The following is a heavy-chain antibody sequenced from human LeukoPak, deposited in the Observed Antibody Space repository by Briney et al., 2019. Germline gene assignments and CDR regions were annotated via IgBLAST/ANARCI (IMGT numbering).Heavy chain of an antibody. CDR3: ARSKYYYDSSGYSRPQVDFDY. J-gene: IGHJ4*02. Sequence: SVKVSCKASGGTFSSYAISWVRQAPGQGLEWMGGIIPIFGTANYAQKFQGRGTITTDESTSTAYMELSSLRSEDTAAYYCARSKYYYDSSGYSRPQVDFDYWGQGTLVTVSS. D-gene: IGHD3-22*01. V-gene: IGHV1-69*05. CDR2: IIPIFGTA. CDR1: GGTFSSYA.